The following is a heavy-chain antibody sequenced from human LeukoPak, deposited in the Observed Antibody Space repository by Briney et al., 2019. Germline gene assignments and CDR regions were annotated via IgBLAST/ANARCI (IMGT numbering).Heavy chain of an antibody. CDR3: ASQGGFGESWGYFDY. J-gene: IGHJ4*02. CDR2: IYWDDDK. Sequence: ESGPTLVSPTQTLTLTCTFSGFSLSTSGVGVGWIRQPPGKALEWLALIYWDDDKRYSPSLKSRLTITKDTSKNQVVLTMTNMDPVDTATYYCASQGGFGESWGYFDYWGQGTLVTVSS. CDR1: GFSLSTSGVG. D-gene: IGHD3-10*01. V-gene: IGHV2-5*02.